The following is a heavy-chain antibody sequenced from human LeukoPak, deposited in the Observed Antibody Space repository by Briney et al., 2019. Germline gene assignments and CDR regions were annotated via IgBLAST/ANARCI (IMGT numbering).Heavy chain of an antibody. J-gene: IGHJ6*03. V-gene: IGHV1-2*02. CDR2: INPNSGGT. Sequence: ASVKVSCKASGYTFTGYYMHWVRQAPGQGLEWMGWINPNSGGTNYAQKFQGRVTMTRDTSISTAYMELSRLRSDDTAVYYCARDRVDFWSGYPSWYYYYMDVWGKGTTVTVSS. CDR3: ARDRVDFWSGYPSWYYYYMDV. CDR1: GYTFTGYY. D-gene: IGHD3-3*01.